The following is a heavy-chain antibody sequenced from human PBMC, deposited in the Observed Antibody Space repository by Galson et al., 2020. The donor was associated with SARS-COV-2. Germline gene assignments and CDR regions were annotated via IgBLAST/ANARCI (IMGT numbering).Heavy chain of an antibody. CDR3: ATPRNAYYYDSSGSFDY. V-gene: IGHV3-21*01. D-gene: IGHD3-22*01. CDR1: GFTFSSYS. CDR2: ISSSSSYI. Sequence: GESLKIYCAASGFTFSSYSMNWVRQAPGKGLEWVSSISSSSSYIYYADSVKGRFTISRDNAKNSLYLQMNSLRAEDTAVYYCATPRNAYYYDSSGSFDYWGQGTLVAVSS. J-gene: IGHJ4*02.